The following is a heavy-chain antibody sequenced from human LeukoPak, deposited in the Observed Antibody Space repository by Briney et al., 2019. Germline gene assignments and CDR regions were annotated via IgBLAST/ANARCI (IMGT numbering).Heavy chain of an antibody. Sequence: VTSVKVCFKASGYTFTSNYMHWVLDVPGQGIEWMGLINPSSCGTNYAQKFQVRITMIRNTSITTAYMELSRLRSDDTAAYYCARSSEIIAAAGDLDNCGQGTLVTVSS. V-gene: IGHV1-2*06. D-gene: IGHD6-25*01. CDR1: GYTFTSNY. J-gene: IGHJ4*02. CDR2: INPSSCGT. CDR3: ARSSEIIAAAGDLDN.